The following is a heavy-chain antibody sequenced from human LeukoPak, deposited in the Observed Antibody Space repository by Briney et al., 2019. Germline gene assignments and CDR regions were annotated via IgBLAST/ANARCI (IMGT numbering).Heavy chain of an antibody. V-gene: IGHV1-18*01. D-gene: IGHD6-13*01. J-gene: IGHJ4*02. CDR2: ISTYNGIT. CDR1: GYTFNSYA. Sequence: GASVKVSCKASGYTFNSYAITWVRQAPGQGLEWMGWISTYNGITSYAQKLQGRVTMTTDTSSTTAYMELRGLRSDDTALYYCARDRGLRATAGTRIDFWGQGTLVTVSS. CDR3: ARDRGLRATAGTRIDF.